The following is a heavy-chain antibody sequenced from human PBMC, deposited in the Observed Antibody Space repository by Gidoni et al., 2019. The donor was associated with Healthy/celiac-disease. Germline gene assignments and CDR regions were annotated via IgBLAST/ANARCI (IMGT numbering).Heavy chain of an antibody. CDR1: GFTFSSYG. D-gene: IGHD6-19*01. Sequence: QVQLVESGGGVVQPGGSLRLSCAGSGFTFSSYGMHWVRQAPGKGLEWVAFIRYDGSNKYYADSVKGRFTISRDNSKNTLYLQMNSLRAEDTAVYYCAKDRSWEGGWYLTGCFDYWGQGTLVTVSS. CDR3: AKDRSWEGGWYLTGCFDY. V-gene: IGHV3-30*02. J-gene: IGHJ4*02. CDR2: IRYDGSNK.